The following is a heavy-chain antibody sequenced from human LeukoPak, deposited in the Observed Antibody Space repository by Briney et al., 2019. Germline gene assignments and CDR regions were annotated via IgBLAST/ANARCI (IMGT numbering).Heavy chain of an antibody. CDR2: ISTYDHDT. J-gene: IGHJ5*02. Sequence: VASVKVSCKASGYTFTNYGISWVRQAPGQGLEWMAWISTYDHDTNYAQKFRGRVTMTPDTSTSTAYMELRSLGSDHTAVHYCVRDYFCSGGTCDDCFDPWGQGTLVTVSS. D-gene: IGHD2-15*01. CDR3: VRDYFCSGGTCDDCFDP. CDR1: GYTFTNYG. V-gene: IGHV1-18*01.